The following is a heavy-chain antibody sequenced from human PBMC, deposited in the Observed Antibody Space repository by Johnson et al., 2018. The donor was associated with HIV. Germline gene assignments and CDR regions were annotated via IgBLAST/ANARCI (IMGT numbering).Heavy chain of an antibody. CDR3: SRAPPYYGGYSVSDAFDI. D-gene: IGHD3-22*01. J-gene: IGHJ3*02. V-gene: IGHV3-66*02. CDR1: GFTFDDYG. CDR2: LYSAGSA. Sequence: VQLVESGGGVVRPGGSLRLSCAASGFTFDDYGMSWVRHAPGKGLEWVSILYSAGSAYYAASVKGRFTISRDNSKNTLYLQMNSRRPEDTAVYYCSRAPPYYGGYSVSDAFDIWGQGTMVTVSS.